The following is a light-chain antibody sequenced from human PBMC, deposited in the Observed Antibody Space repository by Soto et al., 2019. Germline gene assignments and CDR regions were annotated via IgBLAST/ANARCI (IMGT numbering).Light chain of an antibody. CDR1: QSISSW. J-gene: IGKJ1*01. CDR3: QQYNSYSGT. CDR2: KAS. V-gene: IGKV1-5*03. Sequence: DIQMTQSPSTLSASVGDRVTITCRASQSISSWLAWYQQRPGKAPMLLIYKASSLESGVPSRFSGSGSGTEFTLTITSLQPDDFATYYCQQYNSYSGTFGQGTKVEIK.